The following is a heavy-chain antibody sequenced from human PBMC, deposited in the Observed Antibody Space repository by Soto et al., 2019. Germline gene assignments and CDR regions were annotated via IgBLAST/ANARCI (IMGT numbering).Heavy chain of an antibody. CDR2: IRAKAYSYAT. J-gene: IGHJ4*02. Sequence: EVQLVESGGGLVQPGGSLKLSCAASGFTFSDAALHWVRQASGKGLEWVGRIRAKAYSYATAYAASVKGRFTISRDDSKNTAYLQMNSLKTEDTAVYYCTRHSVDYGGQGTLVTVSA. CDR1: GFTFSDAA. V-gene: IGHV3-73*01. CDR3: TRHSVDY.